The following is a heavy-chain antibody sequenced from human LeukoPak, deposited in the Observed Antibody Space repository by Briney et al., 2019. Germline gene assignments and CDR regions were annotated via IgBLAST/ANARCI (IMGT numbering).Heavy chain of an antibody. J-gene: IGHJ3*02. CDR2: INHSGST. Sequence: SETLSLTCAVYGGSFSGYYWSWIRQPPGKGLEWIGEINHSGSTNYNPSLKSRVTISVDRSKNQFSLKLSSVTAADTAVYYCARDPPEESAFDIWGQGTMVTVSS. CDR1: GGSFSGYY. D-gene: IGHD1-14*01. V-gene: IGHV4-34*01. CDR3: ARDPPEESAFDI.